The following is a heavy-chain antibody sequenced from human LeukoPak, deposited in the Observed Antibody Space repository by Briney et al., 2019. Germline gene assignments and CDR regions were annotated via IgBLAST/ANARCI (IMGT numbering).Heavy chain of an antibody. J-gene: IGHJ6*03. CDR2: INTEGTST. V-gene: IGHV3-74*03. CDR1: GFTLSNYW. CDR3: STRGHYYMDV. Sequence: PGGSLRLSCAASGFTLSNYWMHWVRQAPGKGLVWVSRINTEGTSTTYADFVKGRFTISRDNAKNTLYLQMNSLRAEDTAVYYCSTRGHYYMDVWGKGTTVTVSS. D-gene: IGHD3-10*01.